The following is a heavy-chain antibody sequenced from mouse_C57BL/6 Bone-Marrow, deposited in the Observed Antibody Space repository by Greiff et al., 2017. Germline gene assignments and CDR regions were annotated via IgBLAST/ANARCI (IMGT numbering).Heavy chain of an antibody. CDR3: ARDAGYDYDYAMDY. CDR1: GFTFSDFY. D-gene: IGHD2-4*01. V-gene: IGHV7-1*01. Sequence: DVKLVESGGGLVQSGRSLRLSCATSGFTFSDFYMEWVRQAPGKGLEWIAASRNKANDYTTEYSASVKGRFIVSRDTSQSILYLQMNALRAEDTAIYYCARDAGYDYDYAMDYWGQGTSVTVSS. CDR2: SRNKANDYTT. J-gene: IGHJ4*01.